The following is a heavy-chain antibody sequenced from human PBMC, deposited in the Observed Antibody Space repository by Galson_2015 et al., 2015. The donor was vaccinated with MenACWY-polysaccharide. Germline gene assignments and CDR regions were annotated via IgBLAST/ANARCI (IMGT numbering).Heavy chain of an antibody. J-gene: IGHJ6*02. D-gene: IGHD2-2*01. CDR1: GSTFSSYS. Sequence: SLRLSCAASGSTFSSYSMNWVRQAPGKGLEWVSYISSSSSTIYYADSVKGRFTISRDNAKNSLFLQMNSLRAEDTAVYYCARLHCSSTSCYPTDYYYYGMDVWGQGTTVTVSS. CDR3: ARLHCSSTSCYPTDYYYYGMDV. V-gene: IGHV3-48*01. CDR2: ISSSSSTI.